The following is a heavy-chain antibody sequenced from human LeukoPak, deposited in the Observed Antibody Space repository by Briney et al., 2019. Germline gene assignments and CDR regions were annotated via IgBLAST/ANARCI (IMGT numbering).Heavy chain of an antibody. CDR2: IHTSGST. J-gene: IGHJ4*02. D-gene: IGHD6-13*01. V-gene: IGHV4-4*07. CDR3: ARGYSSSWSKTYYFDY. Sequence: PSETLYLTCTVSGGSISSYYWSWIRQPAGKGLEWIGRIHTSGSTNYNPSPKSRVTISVDTSKNQFSLKLSSVTAADTAVYYCARGYSSSWSKTYYFDYWGQGTLVTVSS. CDR1: GGSISSYY.